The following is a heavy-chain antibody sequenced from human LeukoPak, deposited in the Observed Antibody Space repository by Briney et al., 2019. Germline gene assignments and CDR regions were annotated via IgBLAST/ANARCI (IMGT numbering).Heavy chain of an antibody. CDR2: IRSTANGYAT. Sequence: PGGSLRLSCAASGFTFSGSALHWVRQASGKGLEWVGHIRSTANGYATAYAASVKGRFTISRDDSKNTAYLQMDSLKTEDTAVYYCARALGEATDYWGQGTLVTVSS. D-gene: IGHD3-16*01. CDR3: ARALGEATDY. J-gene: IGHJ4*02. V-gene: IGHV3-73*01. CDR1: GFTFSGSA.